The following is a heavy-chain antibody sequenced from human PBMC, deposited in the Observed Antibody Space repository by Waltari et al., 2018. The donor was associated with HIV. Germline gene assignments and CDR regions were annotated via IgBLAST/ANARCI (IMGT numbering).Heavy chain of an antibody. CDR3: ASGFRETAMDIDF. CDR2: INAETGNT. D-gene: IGHD5-18*01. CDR1: GYSFTDFA. J-gene: IGHJ4*02. V-gene: IGHV1-3*01. Sequence: QVHLVQSGTEVKRPEASVTVSCRASGYSFTDFAVHWVRQVPGQSLEWMGWINAETGNTKFSHKFEDRVVFDKDTSASTVYMELRRLRSEDTAVFYCASGFRETAMDIDFWGQGTLVTVSS.